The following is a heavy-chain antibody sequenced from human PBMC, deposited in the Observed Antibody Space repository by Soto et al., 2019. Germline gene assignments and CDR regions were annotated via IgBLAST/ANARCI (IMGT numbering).Heavy chain of an antibody. D-gene: IGHD3-22*01. CDR2: ISGSGGST. Sequence: PEGSLRLSCAASGFTFSSYAMSWVRQAPGKGLEWVSAISGSGGSTYYADSVKGRFTISRDNSKNTLYLQMNSLRAEDTAVYYCAKGLAGNYYDSSGLIEWGQGTLVTVSS. V-gene: IGHV3-23*01. J-gene: IGHJ4*02. CDR1: GFTFSSYA. CDR3: AKGLAGNYYDSSGLIE.